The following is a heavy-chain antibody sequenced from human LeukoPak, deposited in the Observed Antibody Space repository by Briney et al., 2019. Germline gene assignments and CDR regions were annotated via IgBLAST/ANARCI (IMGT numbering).Heavy chain of an antibody. J-gene: IGHJ5*02. V-gene: IGHV4-34*01. CDR1: GGSFSGYS. CDR2: INHSGSS. CDR3: ARRPNWGSGHGFDP. D-gene: IGHD6-25*01. Sequence: LETLSLTCAVYGGSFSGYSWSWIRQPPGKGLEWIGEINHSGSSNYNPSLKSRVTISVDTSKNQFSLKLTSLTAADAAVYYCARRPNWGSGHGFDPWGQGTLVTVSS.